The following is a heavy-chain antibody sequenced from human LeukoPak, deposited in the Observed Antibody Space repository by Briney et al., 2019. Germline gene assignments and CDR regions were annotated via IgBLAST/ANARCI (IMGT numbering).Heavy chain of an antibody. CDR3: ARGGSSSWYLGTRYYYYMDV. Sequence: SETLSLTCAVYGGSFSGYYWSWIRQPPGKGLEWIGEINHSGSTNYNPSLKSRVTISVDTSKNQFSLKLSSVTAADTAVYYCARGGSSSWYLGTRYYYYMDVWGKGTTVTVSS. J-gene: IGHJ6*03. V-gene: IGHV4-34*01. CDR1: GGSFSGYY. D-gene: IGHD6-13*01. CDR2: INHSGST.